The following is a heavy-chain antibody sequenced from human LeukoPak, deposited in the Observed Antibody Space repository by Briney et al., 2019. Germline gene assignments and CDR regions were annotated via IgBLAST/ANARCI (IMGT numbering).Heavy chain of an antibody. D-gene: IGHD6-19*01. CDR1: GFTFSSYA. Sequence: GGSLRLSCAASGFTFSSYAMHWVRQAPGKGLEWVAVISYDGSNKYYADSVKGRFTISRDNAKTSLYLQMNSLRAEDTAVYYCARQEISAWYGIDWGQGTLVTVSS. J-gene: IGHJ4*02. V-gene: IGHV3-30-3*01. CDR3: ARQEISAWYGID. CDR2: ISYDGSNK.